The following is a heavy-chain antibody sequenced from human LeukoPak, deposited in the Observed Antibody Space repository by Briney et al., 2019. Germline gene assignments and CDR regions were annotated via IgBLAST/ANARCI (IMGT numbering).Heavy chain of an antibody. CDR1: GGSISSYY. V-gene: IGHV4-4*07. Sequence: SETLSLTCTVSGGSISSYYWSWIRQPAGKGLEWIGRLYTSGSTNYNPSLKSRVTMSVDTSKNQFSLKLSSVTAADTAVYYCARDPLSVDTAMDPYNWFDPWGQGTLVTVSS. CDR3: ARDPLSVDTAMDPYNWFDP. CDR2: LYTSGST. J-gene: IGHJ5*02. D-gene: IGHD5-18*01.